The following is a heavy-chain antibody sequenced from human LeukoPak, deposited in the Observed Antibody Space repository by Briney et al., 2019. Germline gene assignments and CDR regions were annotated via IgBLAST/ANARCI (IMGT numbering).Heavy chain of an antibody. CDR3: ARDAYGYSYFDW. CDR2: TYYRSKWFN. V-gene: IGHV6-1*01. J-gene: IGHJ4*02. D-gene: IGHD5-24*01. Sequence: SQTLSLTCAISGDSVSSNRATWNWIRQSPSRGLEWLGRTYYRSKWFNDYAVSVKSRVTINPDTSKNQFSLQLDSVTPEDTAVYYCARDAYGYSYFDWWGQGTLVTVSS. CDR1: GDSVSSNRAT.